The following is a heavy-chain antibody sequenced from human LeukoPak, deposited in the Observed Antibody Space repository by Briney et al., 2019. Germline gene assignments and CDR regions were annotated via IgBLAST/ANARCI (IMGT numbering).Heavy chain of an antibody. J-gene: IGHJ4*02. CDR3: ARASVGCSSTSCYSTQFDY. CDR1: GGSFSGYY. CDR2: INHSGST. V-gene: IGHV4-34*01. D-gene: IGHD2-2*01. Sequence: SETLSLTCAVYGGSFSGYYWSWIRQPPRKGLEWIGEINHSGSTNYNPSLKSRVTISVDTSKNQFSLKLSSVTAADTAVYYCARASVGCSSTSCYSTQFDYWGQGTLVTVSS.